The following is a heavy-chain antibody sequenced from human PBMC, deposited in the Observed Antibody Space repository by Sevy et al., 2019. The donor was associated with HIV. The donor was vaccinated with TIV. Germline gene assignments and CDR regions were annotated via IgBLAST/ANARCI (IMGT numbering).Heavy chain of an antibody. D-gene: IGHD1-26*01. J-gene: IGHJ2*01. Sequence: SETLSLTCTVSGGSISGTYWTWIRQPAGKGLEWIGTFYSSGNTDYNPSLKSRVTMSVDTSKNQFSLYLSSVTAADTAVYYCARPSYTGSSFWYFDLWGRGTLVTVSS. CDR2: FYSSGNT. CDR3: ARPSYTGSSFWYFDL. CDR1: GGSISGTY. V-gene: IGHV4-4*07.